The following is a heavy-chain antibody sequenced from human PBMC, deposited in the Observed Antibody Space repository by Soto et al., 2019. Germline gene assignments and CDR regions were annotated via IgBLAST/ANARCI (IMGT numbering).Heavy chain of an antibody. D-gene: IGHD4-17*01. Sequence: QDQLVQSGAEVKKPGSSVKVSCKASGGTFSSHTFSWVRQAPGQGLEWMGRIIPALGTATYAQKFQGRVTITADESVTTVCMELNRLRSEDMAVYYCARPDFGDYWYFDLWGRGTLVTVSS. V-gene: IGHV1-69*08. CDR1: GGTFSSHT. J-gene: IGHJ2*01. CDR2: IIPALGTA. CDR3: ARPDFGDYWYFDL.